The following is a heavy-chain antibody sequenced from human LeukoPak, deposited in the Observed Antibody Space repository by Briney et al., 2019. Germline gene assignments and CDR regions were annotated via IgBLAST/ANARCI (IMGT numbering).Heavy chain of an antibody. D-gene: IGHD5-18*01. CDR3: ARESLGYSYGFPHYYYMDV. Sequence: SETLSLTCTVSGGSISSYYWSWIRQPPGKGLDWIGYIYYSGSTNYNPSLKSRVTISVDTSKNQFSLKLSSVTAADTAVYYCARESLGYSYGFPHYYYMDVWGKGTTVTVSS. CDR2: IYYSGST. V-gene: IGHV4-59*01. CDR1: GGSISSYY. J-gene: IGHJ6*03.